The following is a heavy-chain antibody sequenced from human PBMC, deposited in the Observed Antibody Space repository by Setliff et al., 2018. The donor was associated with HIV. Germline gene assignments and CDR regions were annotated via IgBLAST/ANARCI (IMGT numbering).Heavy chain of an antibody. J-gene: IGHJ3*02. CDR1: GGSISSSSYY. D-gene: IGHD5-18*01. CDR2: IYYSGST. V-gene: IGHV4-39*01. CDR3: ARRQQLWLLYAFDI. Sequence: SETLSLTCTVSGGSISSSSYYWGWVRQPPGKGLEWIGSIYYSGSTYYNPSLKSRVTISVDTSKSQFSLKLSSVTAADTAVYYCARRQQLWLLYAFDIWGQGTMVTVS.